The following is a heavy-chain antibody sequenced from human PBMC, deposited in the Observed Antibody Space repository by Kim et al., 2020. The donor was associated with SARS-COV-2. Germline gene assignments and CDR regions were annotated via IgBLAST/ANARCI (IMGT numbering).Heavy chain of an antibody. CDR2: GAT. CDR3: AREANSCDY. D-gene: IGHD2-15*01. V-gene: IGHV1-46*01. Sequence: GATNYAQKFQGRVIMTRDTSTSTVYMELSSLRSEDTAVYYCAREANSCDYWCQGTLVTVSS. J-gene: IGHJ4*01.